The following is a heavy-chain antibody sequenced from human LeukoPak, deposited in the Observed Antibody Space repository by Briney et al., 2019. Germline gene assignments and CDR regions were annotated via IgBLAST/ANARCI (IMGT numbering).Heavy chain of an antibody. D-gene: IGHD1-26*01. V-gene: IGHV4-34*01. CDR2: INHSGGT. Sequence: SETLSLTCAVSGGSFSGFRWHWIRQPPGKGPEWIGEINHSGGTTYNPSLKSRVTISVDTSKIQFSLKLSSVTAADTAVYYCARDLYMVGGGDYWGQGTLVTVSS. CDR3: ARDLYMVGGGDY. J-gene: IGHJ4*02. CDR1: GGSFSGFR.